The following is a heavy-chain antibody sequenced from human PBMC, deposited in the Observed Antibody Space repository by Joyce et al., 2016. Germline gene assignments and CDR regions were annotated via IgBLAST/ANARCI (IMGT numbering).Heavy chain of an antibody. CDR1: GFTFRTSS. D-gene: IGHD2-8*02. Sequence: EVQLVESGGGLVEPGGSLRISCAASGFTFRTSSMSWFRQAPGKGLEWCSAISGDSTYIFYADSVKGRFTVSRDNAKNSLYLQMNTLRAEDTAVFFCARGGLVYDYSMDVWGQGTTVTVSS. V-gene: IGHV3-21*02. CDR3: ARGGLVYDYSMDV. CDR2: ISGDSTYI. J-gene: IGHJ6*02.